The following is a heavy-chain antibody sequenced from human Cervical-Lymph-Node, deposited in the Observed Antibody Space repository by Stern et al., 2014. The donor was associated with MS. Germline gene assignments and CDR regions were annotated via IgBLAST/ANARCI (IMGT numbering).Heavy chain of an antibody. CDR2: ISRDGSDK. CDR3: VRVWYPDF. J-gene: IGHJ2*01. Sequence: VQLVQSGGDVVQPGRALRLSCIASGFTFSGYSMHWVRQGPGKGLEWVAFISRDGSDKYYADSVKGRFTVSRDNSKNTLYLQMDSLRAEDTAVYYCVRVWYPDFWGRGTLVTVSS. CDR1: GFTFSGYS. V-gene: IGHV3-30-3*01.